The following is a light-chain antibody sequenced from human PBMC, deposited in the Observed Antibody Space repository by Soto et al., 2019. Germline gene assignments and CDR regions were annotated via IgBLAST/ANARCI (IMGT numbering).Light chain of an antibody. V-gene: IGLV2-14*01. CDR1: SSDIGSNNY. CDR2: EVS. Sequence: QSVLTQPASVSGSPGRSITISCTGTSSDIGSNNYVSWFQQRPGKAPTLIIYEVSNRPSGVSNHFSGSKSGNTASLTISGLLPEDEAEYYCSSYTTTTRLFGGGTKVTVL. CDR3: SSYTTTTRL. J-gene: IGLJ3*02.